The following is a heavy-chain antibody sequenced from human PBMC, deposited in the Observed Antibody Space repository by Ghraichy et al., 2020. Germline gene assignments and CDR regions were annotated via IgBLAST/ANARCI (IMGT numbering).Heavy chain of an antibody. J-gene: IGHJ4*02. V-gene: IGHV4-59*01. CDR3: AREGRDILTGHHLNHFDS. CDR1: GGSISNYY. D-gene: IGHD3-9*01. Sequence: SETLSLTCTVSGGSISNYYWGWIRQPPGKGLEWIGYIYSTGSTNYHPSLKSRFTISIDTSKNQFSLRLTSVTAADTAEYFCAREGRDILTGHHLNHFDSWGQGILVTVSS. CDR2: IYSTGST.